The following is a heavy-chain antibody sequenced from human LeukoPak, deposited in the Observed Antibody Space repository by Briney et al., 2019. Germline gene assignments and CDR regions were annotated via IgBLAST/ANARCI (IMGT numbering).Heavy chain of an antibody. CDR1: GFTFDDYA. J-gene: IGHJ4*02. CDR3: AKVGLYYDSSGYYDY. V-gene: IGHV3-9*01. D-gene: IGHD3-22*01. Sequence: GRSLRLSCAASGFTFDDYAMHWVRQAPGKGLEWVSGISWNSGSIGYADSVEGRFTISRDNAKNSLYLQMNSLRAEDTALYYCAKVGLYYDSSGYYDYWGQGTLVTVSS. CDR2: ISWNSGSI.